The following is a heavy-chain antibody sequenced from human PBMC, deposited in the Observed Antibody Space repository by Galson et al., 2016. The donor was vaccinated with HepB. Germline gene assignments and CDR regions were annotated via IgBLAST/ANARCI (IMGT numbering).Heavy chain of an antibody. CDR1: GDSISSNSAT. V-gene: IGHV6-1*01. CDR2: TYYRSKWFH. CDR3: AREYFDWSTFDC. Sequence: SGDSISSNSATRNWIRQSPSRGLEWLGRTYYRSKWFHDYAPSVTSRITITPDTSKNQFLLQLSSVAPEDTAIYYCAREYFDWSTFDCWGQGTLVAVSS. J-gene: IGHJ4*02. D-gene: IGHD3-9*01.